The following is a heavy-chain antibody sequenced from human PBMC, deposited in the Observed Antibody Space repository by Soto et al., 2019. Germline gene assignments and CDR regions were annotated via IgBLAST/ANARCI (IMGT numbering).Heavy chain of an antibody. D-gene: IGHD1-7*01. CDR3: ARVRRITGTTQDNWFDP. CDR2: INPSGGST. CDR1: GYTFTSYY. J-gene: IGHJ5*02. V-gene: IGHV1-46*01. Sequence: QVQLVQSGAEVKKPGASVKVSCKASGYTFTSYYMHWVRQAPGQGLEWMGIINPSGGSTSYAQKFEGRFTMTRDTSTSTVYMELSSLRSEDTAVYYCARVRRITGTTQDNWFDPWCQGTLVTVSS.